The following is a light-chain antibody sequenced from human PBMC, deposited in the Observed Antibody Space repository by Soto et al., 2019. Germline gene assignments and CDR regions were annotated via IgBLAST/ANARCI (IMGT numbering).Light chain of an antibody. CDR1: ESVSSN. Sequence: EVVMTQSPATLSVSPGERATLSCRASESVSSNLAWYQQRPGQAPRLVIYGASTRATGIPDRFSGGGSGTEFTLTISSLQSEDFAVYYCQQYNSWPPITFGQGTRLEIK. V-gene: IGKV3-15*01. CDR3: QQYNSWPPIT. CDR2: GAS. J-gene: IGKJ5*01.